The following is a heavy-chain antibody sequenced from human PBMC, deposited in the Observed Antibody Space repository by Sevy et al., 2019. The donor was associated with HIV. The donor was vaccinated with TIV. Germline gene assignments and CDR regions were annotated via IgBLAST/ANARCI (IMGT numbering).Heavy chain of an antibody. Sequence: QSQTLSLTCAISGDSVSSNSAAWNWIRQSPSRGLEWLGRTYYRSKWYNDYAVSVKSRITINPDTSKNQFSLQLNSVTPEDTAVYYCARVLWFGEPHYYYYGMDVWGQGTTVTVSS. CDR2: TYYRSKWYN. CDR3: ARVLWFGEPHYYYYGMDV. J-gene: IGHJ6*02. CDR1: GDSVSSNSAA. V-gene: IGHV6-1*01. D-gene: IGHD3-10*01.